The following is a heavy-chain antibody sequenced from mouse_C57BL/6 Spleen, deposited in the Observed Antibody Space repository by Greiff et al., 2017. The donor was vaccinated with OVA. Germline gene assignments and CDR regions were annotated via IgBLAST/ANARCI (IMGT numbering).Heavy chain of an antibody. CDR2: INPNNGGT. D-gene: IGHD2-4*01. CDR3: ARADSWYFDV. J-gene: IGHJ1*03. V-gene: IGHV1-26*01. Sequence: EVQLQQSGPELVKPGASVKISCKASGYTFTDYYMNWVKQSHGKSLEWIGDINPNNGGTSYNQKFKGKATLTVDKSSSTAYMELRSLTSEDSAVYYCARADSWYFDVWGTGTTVTVSS. CDR1: GYTFTDYY.